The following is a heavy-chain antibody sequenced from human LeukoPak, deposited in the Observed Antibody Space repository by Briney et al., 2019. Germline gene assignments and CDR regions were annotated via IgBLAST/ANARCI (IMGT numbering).Heavy chain of an antibody. CDR3: ARDVIAATGTWFDP. V-gene: IGHV4-39*07. CDR1: GGSISSSSYY. Sequence: PSETLSLTCTVSGGSISSSSYYWGWIRQPPGKGLEWIGSIYYSGSTYYNPSLKSRVTISVDTSKNQFSLKLSSVTAADTAVYYCARDVIAATGTWFDPWGQGTLVTLSS. CDR2: IYYSGST. J-gene: IGHJ5*02. D-gene: IGHD6-13*01.